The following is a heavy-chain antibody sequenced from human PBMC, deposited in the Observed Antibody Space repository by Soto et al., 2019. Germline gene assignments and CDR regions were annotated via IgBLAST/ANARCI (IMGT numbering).Heavy chain of an antibody. CDR1: GGSISSGGYY. CDR3: ARNPLRQWLDY. CDR2: IYYSGST. J-gene: IGHJ4*02. Sequence: PSETLSLTCTVSGGSISSGGYYWSWIRQHPGKGLEWIGYIYYSGSTYYNPSLKSRVTISVDTSKNQFSLKLSSVTAADTAVYYCARNPLRQWLDYWGQGTLVTVSS. D-gene: IGHD6-19*01. V-gene: IGHV4-31*03.